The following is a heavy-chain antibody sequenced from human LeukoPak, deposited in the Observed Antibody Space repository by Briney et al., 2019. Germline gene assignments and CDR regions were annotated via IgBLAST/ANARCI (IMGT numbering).Heavy chain of an antibody. CDR3: AREGVDWNHSVYYFDY. CDR2: INPNSGGT. CDR1: GYTFTSYG. J-gene: IGHJ4*02. V-gene: IGHV1-2*02. D-gene: IGHD1-1*01. Sequence: ASVKVSRKAAGYTFTSYGISWVRQAPGQGLEWMGWINPNSGGTNYAQKFQGRVTMTRDTSISTAYMELSRLRSDDTAVYYCAREGVDWNHSVYYFDYWGQGTLVTVSS.